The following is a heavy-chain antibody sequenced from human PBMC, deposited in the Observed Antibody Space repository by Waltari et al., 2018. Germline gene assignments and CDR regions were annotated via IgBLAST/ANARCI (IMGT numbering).Heavy chain of an antibody. CDR1: GGSIIPNYN. V-gene: IGHV4-39*01. CDR2: MQYRGST. Sequence: QLQLQESGPGLVKPSETLSLTCPVSGGSIIPNYNWGWNRQPPGKGLEWMGNMQYRGSTFYNPSLKSRVTISLDTSKNQFSLRLSSVGAADTAVYFCGSIAFGDDGGYFQHWGQGTLVTVSS. D-gene: IGHD4-17*01. J-gene: IGHJ1*01. CDR3: GSIAFGDDGGYFQH.